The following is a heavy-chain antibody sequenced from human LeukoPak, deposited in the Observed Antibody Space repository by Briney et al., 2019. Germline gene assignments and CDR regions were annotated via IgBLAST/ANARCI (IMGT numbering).Heavy chain of an antibody. V-gene: IGHV3-33*08. D-gene: IGHD2-15*01. CDR1: GFAFSTYN. CDR3: ARESPSAKWFDP. Sequence: GRPLRLSCAASGFAFSTYNMHWVRQAPGKGLEWVAVIWYDGNNKYYADSVKGRFTISRDTSKNTLYLQMSSLRAEDTAVYYCARESPSAKWFDPWGQGTLVTVSS. J-gene: IGHJ5*02. CDR2: IWYDGNNK.